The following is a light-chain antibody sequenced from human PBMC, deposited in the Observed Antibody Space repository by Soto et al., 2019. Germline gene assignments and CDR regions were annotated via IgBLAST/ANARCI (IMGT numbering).Light chain of an antibody. CDR1: TSNIGAGYD. CDR3: QAYDIKLSSPV. J-gene: IGLJ2*01. CDR2: ANT. V-gene: IGLV1-40*01. Sequence: QSVLTQPPSVSGAPGQRGTISCAGNTSNIGAGYDVHWYQQFPGTAPRLVIHANTNRPSGVPDRFSGSQSGTSASLAITGLQADDEADYHCQAYDIKLSSPVFGGGTKLTVL.